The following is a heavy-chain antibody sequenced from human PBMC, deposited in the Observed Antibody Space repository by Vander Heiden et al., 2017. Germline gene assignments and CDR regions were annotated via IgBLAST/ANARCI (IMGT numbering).Heavy chain of an antibody. D-gene: IGHD3-16*01. J-gene: IGHJ6*02. Sequence: QVTLTESGPVLVKPTETLTLPCPVSGFSLSNARMGVSWLRQPPGKALEWLAHSFSNDEKSYSTSLKSRLTSSKDTSKSQVVLTMTNMDPVDTATDYGARTSLTGYYGMDVWGQGTTGNVA. CDR2: SFSNDEK. V-gene: IGHV2-26*01. CDR1: GFSLSNARMG. CDR3: ARTSLTGYYGMDV.